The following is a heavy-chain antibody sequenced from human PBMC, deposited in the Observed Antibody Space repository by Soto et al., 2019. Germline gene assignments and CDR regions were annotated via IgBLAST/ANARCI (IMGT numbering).Heavy chain of an antibody. Sequence: PGGSLRLSCAASGFTFSSYSMNWVRQAPGKGLEWVSSISSGSSYIYYADSVKGRFTISRDNAKNSLYLQMNSLRAEDTAVYYCARTWVVGVYYYYYGMDVWGQGTTVTVSS. V-gene: IGHV3-21*01. J-gene: IGHJ6*02. D-gene: IGHD2-15*01. CDR3: ARTWVVGVYYYYYGMDV. CDR2: ISSGSSYI. CDR1: GFTFSSYS.